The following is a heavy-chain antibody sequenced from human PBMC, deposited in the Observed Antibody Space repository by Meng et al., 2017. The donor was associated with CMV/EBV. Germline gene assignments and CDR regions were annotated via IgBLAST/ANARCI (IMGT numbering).Heavy chain of an antibody. V-gene: IGHV4-39*01. CDR3: ARLGDGYNSGYFDY. CDR1: GGSISRSSYY. D-gene: IGHD5-24*01. Sequence: SETLSLTCTVSGGSISRSSYYWGWIRQPPGKGLEWIGSIYYSGSTYYNPSLKSRVTISVDTSKNQFSLKLSSVTAADTAVYYCARLGDGYNSGYFDYWGQGTLVTVSS. CDR2: IYYSGST. J-gene: IGHJ4*02.